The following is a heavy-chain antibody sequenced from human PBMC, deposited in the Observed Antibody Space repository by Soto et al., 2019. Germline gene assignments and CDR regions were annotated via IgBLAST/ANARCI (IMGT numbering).Heavy chain of an antibody. CDR3: AKGRYDSSGYYA. CDR2: ISGSGGST. J-gene: IGHJ5*02. CDR1: GFTFSSYA. Sequence: GGALRLSCAASGFTFSSYAMSWVRQAPGKGLEWVSAISGSGGSTYYADSVKGRFTISRDNSKNTLYLQMNSLRAEDTAVYYCAKGRYDSSGYYAWGQGTLVTVSS. D-gene: IGHD3-22*01. V-gene: IGHV3-23*01.